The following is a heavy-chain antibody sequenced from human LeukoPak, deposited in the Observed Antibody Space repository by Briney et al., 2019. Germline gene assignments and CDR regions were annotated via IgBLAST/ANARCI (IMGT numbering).Heavy chain of an antibody. V-gene: IGHV5-51*01. D-gene: IGHD5-18*01. CDR3: ARRGYSYGFGL. J-gene: IGHJ5*02. CDR2: IYPDDSDT. Sequence: GESLKISCKASAYSFTSYWIGWVRQMPGKGLEWMGIIYPDDSDTRYSPSFQGQVTMSADQSISTAYLQWSSQKASDTAMYYCARRGYSYGFGLWGQGTLVTVSS. CDR1: AYSFTSYW.